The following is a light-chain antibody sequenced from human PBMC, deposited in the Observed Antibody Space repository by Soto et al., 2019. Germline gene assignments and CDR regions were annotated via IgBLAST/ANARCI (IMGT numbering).Light chain of an antibody. V-gene: IGKV1-5*03. CDR2: ETS. J-gene: IGKJ1*01. Sequence: DIRMTQSASTLSASVGDRVTIICRASQSISRWLAWYQQKPEKAPKLLIYETSSLEDGVLSRFTGSGSGIEFSLTITSLQPEDFASSYCQHYKDYRTFGQGTRWIS. CDR1: QSISRW. CDR3: QHYKDYRT.